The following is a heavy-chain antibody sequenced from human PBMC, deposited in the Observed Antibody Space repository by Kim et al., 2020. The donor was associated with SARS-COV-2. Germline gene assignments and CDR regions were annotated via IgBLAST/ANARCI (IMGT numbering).Heavy chain of an antibody. CDR2: ISSSSSYI. J-gene: IGHJ4*02. CDR3: ARASGWSYYYFDY. Sequence: GGSLRLSCGASGFTFSSYSMNWVRQAPGKGLEWVSSISSSSSYIYYADSVKGRFTISRDNAKNSLYLQMNSLRAEDTAVYYCARASGWSYYYFDYWGQGTLVTVSS. V-gene: IGHV3-21*01. CDR1: GFTFSSYS. D-gene: IGHD6-19*01.